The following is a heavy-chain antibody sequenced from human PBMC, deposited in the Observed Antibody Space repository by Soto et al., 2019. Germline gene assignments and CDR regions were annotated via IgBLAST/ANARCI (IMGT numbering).Heavy chain of an antibody. CDR2: IWYDGTKK. CDR3: ARDVVTAVAGSVNWFDP. J-gene: IGHJ5*02. Sequence: GGSLRLSCAASGFSLRTYGMQWLRRAPGKGLEWVAFIWYDGTKKFYANSVKGRSTISKDNSNNSLYLQMSGLRAEDTAVYYCARDVVTAVAGSVNWFDPWGQGTLVTVSS. CDR1: GFSLRTYG. D-gene: IGHD6-19*01. V-gene: IGHV3-33*01.